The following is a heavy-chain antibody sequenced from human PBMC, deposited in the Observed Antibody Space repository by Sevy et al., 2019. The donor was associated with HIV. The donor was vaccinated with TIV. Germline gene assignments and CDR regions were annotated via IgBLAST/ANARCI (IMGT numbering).Heavy chain of an antibody. J-gene: IGHJ6*02. CDR3: ARAGSNYGYYYYGMDV. D-gene: IGHD4-4*01. Sequence: GGSLRLSCSASGFTFGDYYMSWIRQAPGKGLEWVSYISSTGSAIYYADSVKGRFTISRDNAKNSLYLQMNSLRAEDTAVYYCARAGSNYGYYYYGMDVWGQGTTVTVSS. CDR1: GFTFGDYY. CDR2: ISSTGSAI. V-gene: IGHV3-11*04.